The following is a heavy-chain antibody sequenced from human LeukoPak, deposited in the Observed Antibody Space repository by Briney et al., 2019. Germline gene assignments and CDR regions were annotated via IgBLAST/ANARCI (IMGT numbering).Heavy chain of an antibody. CDR2: IYYSGST. CDR1: GGSISSSSYY. D-gene: IGHD2-2*01. J-gene: IGHJ4*02. CDR3: ARERVPAATFFDY. Sequence: PSETLSLTCTVSGGSISSSSYYWGWIRQPPRKGLEWIGSIYYSGSTYYNPSLKSRVTISVDTSKNQFSLKLSSVTAADTAVYYCARERVPAATFFDYWGQGTLVTVSS. V-gene: IGHV4-39*01.